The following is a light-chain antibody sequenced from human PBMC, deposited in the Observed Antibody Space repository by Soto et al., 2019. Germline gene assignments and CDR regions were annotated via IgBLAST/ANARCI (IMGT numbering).Light chain of an antibody. CDR3: QQFDTYPLT. Sequence: AIQLTQSPSSLSASVGDRVTITCRASQGIGSSTFAWYQQKAGKAPTLLIYDVSNLQRGVPTRFSGSRSGTDFSLTISSLQPEDFATYYCQQFDTYPLTFGQGTRLDIK. J-gene: IGKJ5*01. CDR2: DVS. V-gene: IGKV1-13*02. CDR1: QGIGSST.